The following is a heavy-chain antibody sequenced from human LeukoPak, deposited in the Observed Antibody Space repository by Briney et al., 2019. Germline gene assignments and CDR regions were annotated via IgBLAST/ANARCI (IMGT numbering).Heavy chain of an antibody. CDR1: GGSISSSSYY. V-gene: IGHV4-39*01. D-gene: IGHD2-2*01. CDR3: ARHAAQPTSCDEAKSHFDY. Sequence: SETLSLTCTVSGGSISSSSYYWGWIRQPPGKGLEWIGSIYYSGSTYYNPSLKSRATISVDTSKNQFSLKLSSVTAADTAVYYCARHAAQPTSCDEAKSHFDYWGQGTLVTVSS. CDR2: IYYSGST. J-gene: IGHJ4*02.